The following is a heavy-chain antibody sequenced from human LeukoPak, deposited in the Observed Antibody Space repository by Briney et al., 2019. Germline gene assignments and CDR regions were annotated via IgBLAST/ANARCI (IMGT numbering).Heavy chain of an antibody. D-gene: IGHD3-16*01. Sequence: ASVTVSCKASGYSFSGYNIYWVRQAPGQGLEWMGRTNPNDGDTNYEQSFQGRVTMTRDTSINTAYMELSALTFDDMAIYYCARGPVMMREVSYDYWGQGTLVTVSS. J-gene: IGHJ4*02. V-gene: IGHV1-2*06. CDR1: GYSFSGYN. CDR3: ARGPVMMREVSYDY. CDR2: TNPNDGDT.